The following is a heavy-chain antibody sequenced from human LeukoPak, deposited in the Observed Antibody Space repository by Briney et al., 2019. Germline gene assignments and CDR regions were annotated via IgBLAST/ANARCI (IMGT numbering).Heavy chain of an antibody. V-gene: IGHV1-24*01. CDR1: GYTLTQLS. J-gene: IGHJ6*02. D-gene: IGHD3-10*01. Sequence: ASVKVSCKVSGYTLTQLSMHWVRQAPGKGLEWMGGFDPEDGETIYAQKFQGRVTMTEDTSTDTAYMELSSLRSEGTAVYYCATLIPHTIPPTPDLYGMDVWGQGTTVTVSS. CDR2: FDPEDGET. CDR3: ATLIPHTIPPTPDLYGMDV.